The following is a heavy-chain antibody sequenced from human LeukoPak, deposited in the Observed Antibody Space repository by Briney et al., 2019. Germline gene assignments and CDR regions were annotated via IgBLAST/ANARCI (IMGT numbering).Heavy chain of an antibody. CDR1: GFTFSKYW. Sequence: GGSLRLSCAASGFTFSKYWMQWVRQAPGKGLVWVSRINSDGSHTSYADSVKGGFTISRDNADNTLFLQMNSLRVEDTAVYFCARDTYAAPDYWGQGTLVTVSS. D-gene: IGHD3-16*01. J-gene: IGHJ4*02. CDR3: ARDTYAAPDY. V-gene: IGHV3-74*01. CDR2: INSDGSHT.